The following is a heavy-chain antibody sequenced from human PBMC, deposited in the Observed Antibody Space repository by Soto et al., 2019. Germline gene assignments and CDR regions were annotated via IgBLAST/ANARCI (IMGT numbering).Heavy chain of an antibody. Sequence: PSETLSLTCTVSGGSISSGGYYWSWIRQHPGKGLEWIGYIYYSGSTYYNPSLKSRVTISVDTSKNQFSLKLTSVTAADTAVYYCARVHVMVVAGSTFDYWGHGTLVTVSS. CDR2: IYYSGST. V-gene: IGHV4-31*03. D-gene: IGHD6-19*01. CDR3: ARVHVMVVAGSTFDY. CDR1: GGSISSGGYY. J-gene: IGHJ4*01.